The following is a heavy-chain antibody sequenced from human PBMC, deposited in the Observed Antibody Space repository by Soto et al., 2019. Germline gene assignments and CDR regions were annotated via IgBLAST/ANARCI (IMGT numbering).Heavy chain of an antibody. CDR2: IIPVLNVA. D-gene: IGHD2-21*02. Sequence: QVQLLQSGAEMKRSGSSVKVSCETSGGIFTNYTFNWVRQATGQGLEWMWWIIPVLNVANYAQTFQGRVTITADKSTSTAYLELTSLRSEDTAIYFCANAPTASAPVDYWGQGTLVTVSS. J-gene: IGHJ4*02. V-gene: IGHV1-69*02. CDR3: ANAPTASAPVDY. CDR1: GGIFTNYT.